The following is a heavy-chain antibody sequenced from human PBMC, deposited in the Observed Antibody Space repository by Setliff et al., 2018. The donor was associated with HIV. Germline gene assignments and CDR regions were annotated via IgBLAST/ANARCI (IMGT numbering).Heavy chain of an antibody. Sequence: ASVKVSCKSSGYSFGDYYIHWVRQAPGQGLEWMGVINPAGGNSHYAQKFQGRVTVTRDASTSTVYMDLSSLRSDDTAVYFCARVYRSIASCYDEYYFDYWGQGTLVTVSS. CDR1: GYSFGDYY. CDR3: ARVYRSIASCYDEYYFDY. D-gene: IGHD2-2*01. J-gene: IGHJ4*02. CDR2: INPAGGNS. V-gene: IGHV1-46*01.